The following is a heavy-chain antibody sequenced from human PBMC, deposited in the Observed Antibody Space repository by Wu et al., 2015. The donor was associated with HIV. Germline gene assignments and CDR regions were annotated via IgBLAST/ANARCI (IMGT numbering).Heavy chain of an antibody. CDR2: MAPNSDVT. Sequence: QVQLLQSGSEMKKPGASVKVSCKTSGYTFTNYGISWVRQAPGQGLEWMGWMAPNSDVTNYAPKLQGRVTMTRDTSISTAYMELSSLRSDDTAVYYCATYGPGYNWMYKWGQGTLVTVSS. CDR3: ATYGPGYNWMYK. CDR1: GYTFTNYG. D-gene: IGHD1-20*01. J-gene: IGHJ4*02. V-gene: IGHV1-18*01.